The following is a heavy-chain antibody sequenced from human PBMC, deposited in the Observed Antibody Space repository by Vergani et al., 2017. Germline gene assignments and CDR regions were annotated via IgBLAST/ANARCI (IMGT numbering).Heavy chain of an antibody. J-gene: IGHJ6*02. CDR1: GGTFSSYA. D-gene: IGHD2-15*01. Sequence: QVQLVQSGAEVKKPGSSVKVSCKASGGTFSSYAISWVRQAPGQGLEWMGGIIPIFGTANYEQKFQGRVTITADESTSTAYMELSSLGAEDTAVYYCARHAPYCSGGSCYYYYYYGMDVWGQGTTVTVSS. V-gene: IGHV1-69*01. CDR2: IIPIFGTA. CDR3: ARHAPYCSGGSCYYYYYYGMDV.